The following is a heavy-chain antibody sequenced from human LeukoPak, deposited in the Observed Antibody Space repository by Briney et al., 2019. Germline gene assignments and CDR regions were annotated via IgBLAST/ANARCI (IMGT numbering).Heavy chain of an antibody. CDR2: INPNRDGT. V-gene: IGHV1-2*02. CDR1: GHTFTGYY. Sequence: ASVKVSCKASGHTFTGYYMHWVRHAPGQGLEWMGWINPNRDGTNYAQKLQGRVTMTRDTAISTAYMELSRLRSDGTAVYYCATEALYYYYGMDVWGQGTTVTVSS. CDR3: ATEALYYYYGMDV. J-gene: IGHJ6*02.